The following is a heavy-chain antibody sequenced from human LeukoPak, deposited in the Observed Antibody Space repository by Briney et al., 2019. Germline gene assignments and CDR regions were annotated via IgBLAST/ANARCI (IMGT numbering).Heavy chain of an antibody. CDR1: GGTFSSYA. J-gene: IGHJ5*02. CDR2: IIPIFGTA. CDR3: ATAHSYSSSSFDP. V-gene: IGHV1-69*01. D-gene: IGHD6-6*01. Sequence: ASVKVSCKASGGTFSSYAISWVRQAPGQGLEWMGGIIPIFGTANYAQKFQGRVTITADESTSTAYMELSSLRSEDTAVYYCATAHSYSSSSFDPWGQGTLVTVSS.